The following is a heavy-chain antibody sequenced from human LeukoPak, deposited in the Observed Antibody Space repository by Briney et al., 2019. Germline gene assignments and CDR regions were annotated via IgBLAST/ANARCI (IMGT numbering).Heavy chain of an antibody. D-gene: IGHD2-8*02. CDR1: GFTFSSYA. J-gene: IGHJ4*02. Sequence: GGSLRLSCAASGFTFSSYAMSWVRQAPGKGLEWVSAISGSGGSTYYADSVKGRFTISRDNSKNTMYLQMNSLGAEDTAVYYCAKVAYWQKYYFDYWGQGTLVTVSS. CDR2: ISGSGGST. CDR3: AKVAYWQKYYFDY. V-gene: IGHV3-23*01.